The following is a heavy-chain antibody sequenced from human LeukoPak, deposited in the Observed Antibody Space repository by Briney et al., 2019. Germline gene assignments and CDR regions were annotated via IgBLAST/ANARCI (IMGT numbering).Heavy chain of an antibody. CDR1: DDSFSSHY. CDR3: ARDLVTVAKGFDI. Sequence: SETLSLTRAVSDDSFSSHYWTWIRQPPGKGLEWIGYISYIGSTNYNPSLKSRVTISIDTSKNQFSLKLSSVTAADTAVYYCARDLVTVAKGFDIWGQGTMVSVSS. V-gene: IGHV4-59*11. J-gene: IGHJ3*02. D-gene: IGHD4-17*01. CDR2: ISYIGST.